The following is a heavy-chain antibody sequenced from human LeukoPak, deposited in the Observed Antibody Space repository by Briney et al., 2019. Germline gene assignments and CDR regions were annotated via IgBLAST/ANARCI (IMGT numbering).Heavy chain of an antibody. Sequence: SQTLSLTCTVSGGSISSSSYYWGWIRQPPGKGLEWIGSIYYSGSTYYNPSLKSRVTISVDTSKNQFSLKLSSVTAADTAVYYCASITVAGSPTFDYWGQGTLVTVSS. V-gene: IGHV4-39*01. J-gene: IGHJ4*02. CDR3: ASITVAGSPTFDY. CDR1: GGSISSSSYY. D-gene: IGHD6-19*01. CDR2: IYYSGST.